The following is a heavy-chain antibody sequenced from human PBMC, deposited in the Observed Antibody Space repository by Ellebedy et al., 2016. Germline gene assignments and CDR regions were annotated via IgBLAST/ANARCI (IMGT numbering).Heavy chain of an antibody. V-gene: IGHV4-59*02. J-gene: IGHJ4*02. CDR1: GGSVDTYY. CDR2: VFYGGST. D-gene: IGHD6-6*01. Sequence: SETLSLTXTVSGGSVDTYYWTWIRQSPGKGLEWIGYVFYGGSTKYNPSPRSRVTISLDTSKNQFSLKVTSVAAADTAVYYCARDVCLYSSSPSFDSWGQGTQVTVSS. CDR3: ARDVCLYSSSPSFDS.